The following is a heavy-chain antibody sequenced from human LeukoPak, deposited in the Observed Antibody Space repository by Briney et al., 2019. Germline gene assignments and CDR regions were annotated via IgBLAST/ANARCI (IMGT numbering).Heavy chain of an antibody. CDR2: IYGGGST. Sequence: GGSLRLSCAATGLSVSSNFMSWVRQAPGKGLEWVSVIYGGGSTYYADSVKGRFTISRDTPKNILYLQMNSLRVEDTAVYYCASWPVGWYGEDSWGQGTLVTVSS. CDR3: ASWPVGWYGEDS. CDR1: GLSVSSNF. D-gene: IGHD6-19*01. V-gene: IGHV3-53*01. J-gene: IGHJ4*02.